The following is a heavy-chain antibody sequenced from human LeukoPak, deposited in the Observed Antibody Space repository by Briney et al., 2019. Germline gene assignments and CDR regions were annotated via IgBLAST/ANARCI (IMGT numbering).Heavy chain of an antibody. J-gene: IGHJ4*02. Sequence: ASVMVSCKASGYTFTGYYMHWVRQAPGQGLEWMGRINPNSGGTNYAQKFQGRVTMTRDTSISTAYMELSRLRSDDRAVYYCARDPYCSGGSCYDYWGQGTLVTVSS. V-gene: IGHV1-2*06. CDR3: ARDPYCSGGSCYDY. D-gene: IGHD2-15*01. CDR2: INPNSGGT. CDR1: GYTFTGYY.